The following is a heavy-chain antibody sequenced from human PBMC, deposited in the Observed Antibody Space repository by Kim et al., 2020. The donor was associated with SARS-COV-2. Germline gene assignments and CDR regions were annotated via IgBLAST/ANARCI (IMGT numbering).Heavy chain of an antibody. D-gene: IGHD3-22*01. CDR3: ARFGYYDSSGYSTYYFDY. J-gene: IGHJ4*02. V-gene: IGHV4-39*07. Sequence: KSRVTISVDTSKNQFSLKLSSVTAADTAVYYCARFGYYDSSGYSTYYFDYWGQGTLVTISS.